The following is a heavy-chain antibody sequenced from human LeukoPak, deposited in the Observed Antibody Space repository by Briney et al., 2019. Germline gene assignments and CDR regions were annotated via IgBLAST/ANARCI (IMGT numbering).Heavy chain of an antibody. V-gene: IGHV3-23*01. CDR3: VSKKKGDGGSYFDN. Sequence: RGSLRLSCAASGFIFSNNAMSWVRQAPGERPGWVSSIIASGGSIYYADSVKGRFTISRDNSKSTLYLKMSSLRGEDTAVYCCVSKKKGDGGSYFDNWGQGTLVTVSS. D-gene: IGHD1-26*01. J-gene: IGHJ4*02. CDR1: GFIFSNNA. CDR2: IIASGGSI.